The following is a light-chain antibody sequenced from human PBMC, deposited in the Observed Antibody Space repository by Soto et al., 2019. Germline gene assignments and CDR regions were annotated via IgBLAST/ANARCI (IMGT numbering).Light chain of an antibody. Sequence: DIQMSQSPSTLSASVGDRVTITCRASHSISSWLAWYQQKPGKAPKLLIYKASSLETGVPSRFSGSGSGTEFTLTTSSLQPDDFATYYCQQYNTYPLTFGGGTEVEIK. CDR2: KAS. J-gene: IGKJ4*01. CDR3: QQYNTYPLT. V-gene: IGKV1-5*03. CDR1: HSISSW.